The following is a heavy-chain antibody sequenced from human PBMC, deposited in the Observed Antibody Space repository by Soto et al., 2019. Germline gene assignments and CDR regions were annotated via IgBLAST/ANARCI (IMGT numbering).Heavy chain of an antibody. CDR1: GYTFSSYG. CDR2: ISVYNGHT. J-gene: IGHJ5*02. D-gene: IGHD4-17*01. CDR3: ARCDFGDYVPPLDR. Sequence: QVHLMQSGAEVKSPGASVRVSCKASGYTFSSYGVSWVRQAPGQGLEFMGWISVYNGHTNYAQKFQGRITMTTDTSTSSAYMELRSLSSADTDVYFCARCDFGDYVPPLDRWGQGTLVTVSA. V-gene: IGHV1-18*01.